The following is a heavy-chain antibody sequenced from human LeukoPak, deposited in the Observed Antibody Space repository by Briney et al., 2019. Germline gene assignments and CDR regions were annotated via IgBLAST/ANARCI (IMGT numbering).Heavy chain of an antibody. Sequence: ASVKVSCKASGYTFTSYDINWVRQATGQGLEWMGWMNPNSGNTGYAQKFQGRVTITRNTSISTAYMELRSLRSEDTAVYYCASASYSGDYYYYYMDVWGKGTTVTVSS. CDR3: ASASYSGDYYYYYMDV. CDR1: GYTFTSYD. CDR2: MNPNSGNT. D-gene: IGHD2-21*01. V-gene: IGHV1-8*03. J-gene: IGHJ6*03.